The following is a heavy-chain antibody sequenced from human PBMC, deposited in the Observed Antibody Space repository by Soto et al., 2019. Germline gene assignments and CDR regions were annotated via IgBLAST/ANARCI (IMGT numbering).Heavy chain of an antibody. CDR3: ARGRGYSGDDHYYYFDMDV. CDR2: SIPIFGTA. CDR1: GGTFNNYP. D-gene: IGHD5-12*01. J-gene: IGHJ6*02. Sequence: ASVKVSCKASGGTFNNYPITWVRQAPGDGLEWMGGSIPIFGTANYAQKFQGRVTISVDESTSTAYMELSSLRSEDTAVYYCARGRGYSGDDHYYYFDMDVWGQGTTVTVSS. V-gene: IGHV1-69*13.